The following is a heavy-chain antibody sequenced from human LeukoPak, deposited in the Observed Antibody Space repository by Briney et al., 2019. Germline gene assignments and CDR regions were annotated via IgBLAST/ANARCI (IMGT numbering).Heavy chain of an antibody. CDR2: IRYDGSNK. CDR1: GFTLSSYG. J-gene: IGHJ4*02. V-gene: IGHV3-30*02. D-gene: IGHD3-22*01. CDR3: AKDDYYDSSGYYYEAGGY. Sequence: GGSLRLSCAASGFTLSSYGMHWVRQAPGKGLEWVAFIRYDGSNKYYADSVKGRFTISRDNSKNTLYLQMNSLRAEDTAVYYCAKDDYYDSSGYYYEAGGYWGQGTLVTVSS.